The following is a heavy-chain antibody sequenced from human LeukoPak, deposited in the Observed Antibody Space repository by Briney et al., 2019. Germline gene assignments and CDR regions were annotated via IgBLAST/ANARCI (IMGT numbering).Heavy chain of an antibody. D-gene: IGHD2-2*01. Sequence: ASVKVSCKASGGTFSSYAISWVRQAHGQGLERMGGIIPIFGTANYAQKFQGRVTITADESTSTAYMELSSLRSEDTAVYYCARDHSTDPYYYYGMDVWGQGTTVTVSS. V-gene: IGHV1-69*13. CDR2: IIPIFGTA. CDR3: ARDHSTDPYYYYGMDV. J-gene: IGHJ6*02. CDR1: GGTFSSYA.